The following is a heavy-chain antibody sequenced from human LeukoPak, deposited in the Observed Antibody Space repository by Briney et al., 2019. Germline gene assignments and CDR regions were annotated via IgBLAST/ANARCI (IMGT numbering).Heavy chain of an antibody. Sequence: GGSLTLSCAASVFTFRNYCMSWVREAPGEGLEGVAVIKQDGGENYYVDSVKGRFTISRDNAKSSLYLQMNSLRAEDTAVYYCAKDWGGYWGQGTLVTVSS. CDR1: VFTFRNYC. CDR3: AKDWGGY. J-gene: IGHJ4*02. D-gene: IGHD3-16*01. CDR2: IKQDGGEN. V-gene: IGHV3-7*03.